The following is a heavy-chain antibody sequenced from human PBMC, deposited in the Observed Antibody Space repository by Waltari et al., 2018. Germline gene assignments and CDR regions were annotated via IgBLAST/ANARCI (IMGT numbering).Heavy chain of an antibody. CDR3: AHKYRGLFFDY. CDR2: IYWNDDK. Sequence: QITLKESGPTLVKPTQTLTLTCTFSGFSLSTSGVGVGWIRQPPGKALEWLALIYWNDDKSYTPSLKSKLTITKDTSKNQVVLTMTNMDPVDTATYYCAHKYRGLFFDYWGQGTLVTVSS. J-gene: IGHJ4*02. V-gene: IGHV2-5*01. CDR1: GFSLSTSGVG. D-gene: IGHD1-1*01.